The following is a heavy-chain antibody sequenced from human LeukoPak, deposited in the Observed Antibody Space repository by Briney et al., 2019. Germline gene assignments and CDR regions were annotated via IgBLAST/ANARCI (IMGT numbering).Heavy chain of an antibody. CDR3: ARGVNGYRRSLNWFDP. V-gene: IGHV4-34*01. D-gene: IGHD5-18*01. Sequence: SETLSLTCAVYGGSFSGYYWSWIRQPPGKGLEWIGEINHSGSTNYNPSLKSRVTISVDTSKNQFSLKLSSVTAADTAVYYCARGVNGYRRSLNWFDPWGQGALVTVSS. CDR1: GGSFSGYY. J-gene: IGHJ5*02. CDR2: INHSGST.